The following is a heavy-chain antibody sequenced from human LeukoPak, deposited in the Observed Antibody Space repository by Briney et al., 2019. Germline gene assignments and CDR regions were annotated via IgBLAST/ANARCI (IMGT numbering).Heavy chain of an antibody. Sequence: SGPALVNPTQTLTLTYTLSGFSLITSGVGVGWIRQSPGKALEWVAIIYWDNDKRYSPYLRNSLTIAKDTSNNQVVLVMTNMDPVDTATYFCAHIMITYGGVLRDDAFDVWGPGTVVTVSP. CDR2: IYWDNDK. D-gene: IGHD3-16*01. CDR3: AHIMITYGGVLRDDAFDV. CDR1: GFSLITSGVG. V-gene: IGHV2-5*02. J-gene: IGHJ3*01.